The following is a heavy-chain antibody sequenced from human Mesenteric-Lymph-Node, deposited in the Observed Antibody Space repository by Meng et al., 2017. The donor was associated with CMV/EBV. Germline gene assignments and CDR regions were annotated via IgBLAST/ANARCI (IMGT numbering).Heavy chain of an antibody. CDR2: ISSSSSYI. Sequence: TFSSYSMNWVLQAPGKGLEWVSSISSSSSYIYYADSVKGRFTISRDNAKNSLYLQMNSLRAEDTAVYYCARVWGRTPGGSTVTNYFDYWGQGTLVTVSS. D-gene: IGHD4-17*01. V-gene: IGHV3-21*01. CDR3: ARVWGRTPGGSTVTNYFDY. J-gene: IGHJ4*02. CDR1: TFSSYS.